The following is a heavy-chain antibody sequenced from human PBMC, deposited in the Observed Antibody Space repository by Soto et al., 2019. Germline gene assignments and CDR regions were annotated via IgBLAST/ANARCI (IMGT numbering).Heavy chain of an antibody. J-gene: IGHJ3*01. CDR1: GYTFTSYG. CDR3: ARLLVGVSYGPENQY. Sequence: VQLVQSGAEVKKPGASEKVSCKASGYTFTSYGISWVRQAPGQGLEWMGWISAYNGNTNYAQKLQGRVTMTTDTSTSTAYMELRSLRSDDTAVYYCARLLVGVSYGPENQYWGQGTMVTVSS. CDR2: ISAYNGNT. V-gene: IGHV1-18*04. D-gene: IGHD5-18*01.